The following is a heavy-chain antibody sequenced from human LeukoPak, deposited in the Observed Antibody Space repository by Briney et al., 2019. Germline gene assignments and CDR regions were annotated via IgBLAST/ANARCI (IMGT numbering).Heavy chain of an antibody. CDR1: GFTFGDYA. D-gene: IGHD3-22*01. J-gene: IGHJ4*02. Sequence: PGGSLRLSCRGSGFTFGDYAMSWVRQAPGKGLEWVGFIRSSAFGGTPDYAASVKGRFIISRDASKSIAYLQMNSLETEDAAVYFCTRAPRDYYDSRSYYVFDYWGRGTLVTVSS. V-gene: IGHV3-49*04. CDR2: IRSSAFGGTP. CDR3: TRAPRDYYDSRSYYVFDY.